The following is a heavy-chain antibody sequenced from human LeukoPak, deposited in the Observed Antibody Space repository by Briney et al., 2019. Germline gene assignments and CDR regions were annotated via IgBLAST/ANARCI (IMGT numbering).Heavy chain of an antibody. CDR3: AKDLVAYYDSRGWYFDL. Sequence: GGSLRLSCAASGFTFSSYWMSWVRQAPGKGLEWVANIKQDGSEKYYVDSVKGRFTISRDNAKNSLYLQMNSLRAEDTAVYYCAKDLVAYYDSRGWYFDLWGRGTLVTVSS. D-gene: IGHD3-22*01. CDR1: GFTFSSYW. V-gene: IGHV3-7*01. J-gene: IGHJ2*01. CDR2: IKQDGSEK.